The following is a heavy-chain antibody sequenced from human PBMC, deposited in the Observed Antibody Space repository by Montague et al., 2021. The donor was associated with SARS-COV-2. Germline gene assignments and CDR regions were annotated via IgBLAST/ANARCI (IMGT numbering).Heavy chain of an antibody. D-gene: IGHD5-12*01. V-gene: IGHV4-59*01. CDR2: IYYSGST. CDR1: GGSISSYY. CDR3: ARGAGRGSGYGKYYYYYYGMDV. Sequence: SETLSLTCTVSGGSISSYYWSCIRQPPGKGLEWIGYIYYSGSTNYNPSLKSRVTISVDTSKNQFSLKLSSVTAADTAVYYCARGAGRGSGYGKYYYYYYGMDVWGQGTTVTVSS. J-gene: IGHJ6*02.